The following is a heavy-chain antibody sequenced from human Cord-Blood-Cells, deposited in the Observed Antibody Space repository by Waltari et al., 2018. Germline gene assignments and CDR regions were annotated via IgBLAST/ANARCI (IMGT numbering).Heavy chain of an antibody. J-gene: IGHJ3*02. V-gene: IGHV1-24*01. CDR3: ATSVRNWNYAFDI. CDR1: GYTLTELS. D-gene: IGHD1-7*01. CDR2: FGPGDGEP. Sequence: QVQLVQSGAEVKKPGASVKVSCKVSGYTLTELSMPWVRQAPGKGLEWMGGFGPGDGEPIYAQKCQGRVTMTEDTSTDTAYMELSSLRSEDTAVYYCATSVRNWNYAFDIWGQGTMVTVSS.